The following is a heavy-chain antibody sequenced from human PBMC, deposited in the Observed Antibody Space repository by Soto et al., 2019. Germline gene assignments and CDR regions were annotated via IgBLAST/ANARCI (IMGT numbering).Heavy chain of an antibody. Sequence: GGSLRGSCAASGFPFSSTDMTWVRQAPGKGLDWVSTIDGSGGTTYYADSVKGRFTISRDNSMNTVYLQMNSLRADDTALYYCAKNSGWFNTWGQGALVTVSS. CDR1: GFPFSSTD. J-gene: IGHJ5*02. CDR3: AKNSGWFNT. V-gene: IGHV3-23*01. D-gene: IGHD3-10*01. CDR2: IDGSGGTT.